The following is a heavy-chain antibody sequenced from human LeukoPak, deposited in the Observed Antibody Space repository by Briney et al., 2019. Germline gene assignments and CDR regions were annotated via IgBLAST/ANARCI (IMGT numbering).Heavy chain of an antibody. CDR2: IRYDGSNK. D-gene: IGHD5-24*01. Sequence: GGSLRLSCAASGFTFSSYGMHWVRQAPGKGLEWLAFIRYDGSNKYYADSVKGRFTISRDNAKNSLYLQMNSLRAEDTAVYYCARDLEMGGAFDIWGQGTMVTVSS. CDR1: GFTFSSYG. J-gene: IGHJ3*02. CDR3: ARDLEMGGAFDI. V-gene: IGHV3-30*02.